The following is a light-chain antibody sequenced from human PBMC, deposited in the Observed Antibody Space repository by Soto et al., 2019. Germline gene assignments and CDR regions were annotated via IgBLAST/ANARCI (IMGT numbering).Light chain of an antibody. CDR2: DAS. Sequence: DIQMTQSPSTLSASVGDRVTITCRASQSISSWLAWYQQKPGKAPKLLIYDASSLESGVPSRFSGSGSGTEFTLTISSLQPDDFATYYCQQYNSFLTFCGGPRWRSN. J-gene: IGKJ4*01. V-gene: IGKV1-5*01. CDR1: QSISSW. CDR3: QQYNSFLT.